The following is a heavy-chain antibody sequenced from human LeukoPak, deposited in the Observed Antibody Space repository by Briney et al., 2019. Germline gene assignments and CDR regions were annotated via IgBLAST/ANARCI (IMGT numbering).Heavy chain of an antibody. V-gene: IGHV4-39*01. D-gene: IGHD2-8*01. Sequence: SETLSLTCTVSGGSISSSLYSWGWIRQPPGKGLEWMGTMYYSGSTYYNPSLKSRVTISVDKSKNQVSLKLSSVTAADTAVYYCASEDTGVEYWGQGTLVTVSS. CDR1: GGSISSSLYS. J-gene: IGHJ4*02. CDR3: ASEDTGVEY. CDR2: MYYSGST.